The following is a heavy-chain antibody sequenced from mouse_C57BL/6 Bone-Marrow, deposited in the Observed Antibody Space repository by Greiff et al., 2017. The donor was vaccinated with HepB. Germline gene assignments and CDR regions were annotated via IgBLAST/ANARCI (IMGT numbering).Heavy chain of an antibody. CDR3: VRDRGGNYVGAMDY. J-gene: IGHJ4*01. CDR1: GFTFNTYA. CDR2: IRSKSSNYAT. Sequence: VQLQQSGGGLVQPKGSLKLSCAASGFTFNTYAMHWVRQAPGKGLEWVARIRSKSSNYATYYADSVKDRFTISRDDSQSMLYLQMNNLKTEDTAMYYCVRDRGGNYVGAMDYWGQGTSVTVSS. V-gene: IGHV10-3*01. D-gene: IGHD2-1*01.